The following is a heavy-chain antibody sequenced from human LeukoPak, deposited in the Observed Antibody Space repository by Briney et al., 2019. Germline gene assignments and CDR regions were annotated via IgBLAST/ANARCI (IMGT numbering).Heavy chain of an antibody. Sequence: PGGSLRLSCAASGFTVSSNYMSWVRQAPGKGLEWVSVIYSGGSTYYADSVKGRFTISRDNSKNTLYLQMNSLRAEDTAAYYCARSGVSYYYGMDVWGQGTTVTVSS. CDR3: ARSGVSYYYGMDV. J-gene: IGHJ6*02. CDR1: GFTVSSNY. V-gene: IGHV3-53*01. CDR2: IYSGGST. D-gene: IGHD1-26*01.